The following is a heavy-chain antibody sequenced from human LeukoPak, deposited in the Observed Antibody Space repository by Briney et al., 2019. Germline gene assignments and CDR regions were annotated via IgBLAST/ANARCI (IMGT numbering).Heavy chain of an antibody. V-gene: IGHV3-30-3*01. J-gene: IGHJ4*02. CDR1: GFIFSNYP. CDR2: ISSDGNNE. CDR3: AGNDPDSSED. Sequence: PGGSLRLSCAASGFIFSNYPMHWVRQAPGKGLEWVAVISSDGNNEHYADSAKGRFTTSRDNAKSTAYLHMNSLRSEDTAVYYCAGNDPDSSEDWGQGTLVTVSS. D-gene: IGHD3-22*01.